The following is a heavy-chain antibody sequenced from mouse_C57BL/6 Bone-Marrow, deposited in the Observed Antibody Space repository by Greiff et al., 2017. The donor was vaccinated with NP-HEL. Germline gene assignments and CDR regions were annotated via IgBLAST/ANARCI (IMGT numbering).Heavy chain of an antibody. J-gene: IGHJ1*03. CDR3: TTWRFITTVVAHFDV. Sequence: EVQLQQPGAELVRPGASVKLSCTASGYTFKDDCMHWVKQRPEQGLEWIGWIDPENGDTEYASKFQGKATITVDTSSNTAYMQLSSLTSEDTAVYYCTTWRFITTVVAHFDVWGTGTTVTVSS. V-gene: IGHV14-4*01. CDR1: GYTFKDDC. CDR2: IDPENGDT. D-gene: IGHD1-1*01.